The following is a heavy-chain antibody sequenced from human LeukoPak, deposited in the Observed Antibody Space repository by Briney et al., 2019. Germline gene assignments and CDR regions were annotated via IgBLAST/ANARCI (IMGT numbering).Heavy chain of an antibody. D-gene: IGHD5-18*01. V-gene: IGHV4-30-4*02. CDR3: ASYGYSYGSESTYYFDY. CDR2: MYYSGST. J-gene: IGHJ4*02. CDR1: GGSISSGDYY. Sequence: PSETLSLTCTVSGGSISSGDYYWSGIRQPPGKCLEWIAYMYYSGSTYYNPSLKSRVTISVDTSKNQFSLKLSSVTAADTAVYYCASYGYSYGSESTYYFDYWGQGTLVTVSS.